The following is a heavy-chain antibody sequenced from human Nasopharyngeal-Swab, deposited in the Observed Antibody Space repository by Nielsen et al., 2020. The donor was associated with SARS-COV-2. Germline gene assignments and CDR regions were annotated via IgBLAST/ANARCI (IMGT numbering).Heavy chain of an antibody. CDR2: ISSSSSYI. CDR1: GFTFSSYS. D-gene: IGHD6-19*01. Sequence: GGSLRLSCAASGFTFSSYSMNWVRQAPGKGLEWVSSISSSSSYIYYADSVKGRFTISRDNAENSLYLQMNSLRAEDTAVYYCARDRSSGWYYFDYWGQGTLVTVSS. CDR3: ARDRSSGWYYFDY. J-gene: IGHJ4*02. V-gene: IGHV3-21*01.